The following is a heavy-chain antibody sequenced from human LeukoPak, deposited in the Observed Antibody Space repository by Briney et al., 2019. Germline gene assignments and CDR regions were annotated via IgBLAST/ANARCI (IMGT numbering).Heavy chain of an antibody. V-gene: IGHV1-18*01. Sequence: ASVKVPCKASGYTFTSYGISWVRQAPGQGLEWMGWISAYNGNTNYAQKLQGRVTMTTDTSTSTAYMELRSLRSDDTAVYYCAREAGPTYYYDSSGPEYFQHWGQGTLVTVSS. D-gene: IGHD3-22*01. J-gene: IGHJ1*01. CDR3: AREAGPTYYYDSSGPEYFQH. CDR1: GYTFTSYG. CDR2: ISAYNGNT.